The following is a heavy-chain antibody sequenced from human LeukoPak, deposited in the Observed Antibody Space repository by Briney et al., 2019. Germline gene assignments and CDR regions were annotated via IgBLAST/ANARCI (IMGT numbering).Heavy chain of an antibody. CDR1: GYSLTTYW. CDR2: IYPGDSET. CDR3: TRSPRDGYHDAFDI. J-gene: IGHJ3*02. V-gene: IGHV5-51*01. D-gene: IGHD5-24*01. Sequence: GESLQISCKGSGYSLTTYWIAWVRQLPGEGLEWMGIIYPGDSETRYSPSFQGQVTISADKSITTAYLQWGSLKASDTAMYYCTRSPRDGYHDAFDIWGQGTMVTVFS.